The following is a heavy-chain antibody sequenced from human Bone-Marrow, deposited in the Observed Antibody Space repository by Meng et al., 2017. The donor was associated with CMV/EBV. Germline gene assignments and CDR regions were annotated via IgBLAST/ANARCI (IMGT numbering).Heavy chain of an antibody. CDR2: IYSGGST. CDR3: AGSRAAHSNGDY. V-gene: IGHV3-53*01. Sequence: GGSLRLSCAASGYTISSNYMSWVRQSPGKGLEWVSVIYSGGSTDYADSVRGRFTISRDNSKNPLYLQMNSLRVEDTAVYYCAGSRAAHSNGDYWGQGTLVTVSS. CDR1: GYTISSNY. J-gene: IGHJ4*02. D-gene: IGHD6-6*01.